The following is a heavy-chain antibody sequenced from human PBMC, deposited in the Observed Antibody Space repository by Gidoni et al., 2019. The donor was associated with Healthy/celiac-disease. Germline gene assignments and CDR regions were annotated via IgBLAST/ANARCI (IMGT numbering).Heavy chain of an antibody. J-gene: IGHJ3*02. CDR3: AKAPPGFDYVWGSYRLGKDTDAFDI. Sequence: EVQLVESGGVVVQPGGSLRLSCAASGFTFVDYTMHWVRQPPGKGLEWVSLISWDVGSTYYADSVKGRFTISRDNSKNSLYLQMNSLRTEDTALYYCAKAPPGFDYVWGSYRLGKDTDAFDIWGQGTMVTVSS. CDR2: ISWDVGST. V-gene: IGHV3-43*01. D-gene: IGHD3-16*02. CDR1: GFTFVDYT.